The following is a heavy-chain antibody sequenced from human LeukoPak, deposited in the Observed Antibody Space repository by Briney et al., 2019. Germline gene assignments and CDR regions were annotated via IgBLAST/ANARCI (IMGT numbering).Heavy chain of an antibody. CDR3: AREVDDSSGYRYFDY. V-gene: IGHV4-30-4*01. J-gene: IGHJ4*02. D-gene: IGHD3-22*01. Sequence: PSETLSLTCTVSGGSISSGDYYWSWIRQPPGKGLEWIGHIYYSGSTYYNPSLKSRVTISVDTSKNQFSLKLSSVTAADTAVYYCAREVDDSSGYRYFDYWGQGTLVTVSS. CDR2: IYYSGST. CDR1: GGSISSGDYY.